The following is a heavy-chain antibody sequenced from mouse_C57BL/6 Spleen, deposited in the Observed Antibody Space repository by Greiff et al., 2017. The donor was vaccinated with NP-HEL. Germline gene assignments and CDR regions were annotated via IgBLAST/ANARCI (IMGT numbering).Heavy chain of an antibody. CDR3: TKYYYGGSYVWFAY. CDR2: IDPEDGDT. CDR1: GFNIKDYY. Sequence: EVQLQQSGAELVRPGASVKLSCTASGFNIKDYYMHWVKQRPEQGLEWIGRIDPEDGDTEYAPKFQGKATMTADTSSNTAYLQLSSLTSADTAVYYCTKYYYGGSYVWFAYWGQGTLVTVSA. D-gene: IGHD1-1*01. V-gene: IGHV14-1*01. J-gene: IGHJ3*01.